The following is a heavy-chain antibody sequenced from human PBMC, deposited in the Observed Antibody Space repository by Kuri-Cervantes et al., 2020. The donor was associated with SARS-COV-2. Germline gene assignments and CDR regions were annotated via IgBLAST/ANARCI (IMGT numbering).Heavy chain of an antibody. CDR2: IYYSGST. CDR3: ARVSRPYYFDY. Sequence: ESLSLSCTVSGGSISSYYCSWIRQPPGKGLEWIGYIYYSGSTNYNPSLKSRVTISVDTSKNQFSLKLSSVTAADTAVYYCARVSRPYYFDYWGQGTLVTVSS. J-gene: IGHJ4*02. CDR1: GGSISSYY. V-gene: IGHV4-59*01.